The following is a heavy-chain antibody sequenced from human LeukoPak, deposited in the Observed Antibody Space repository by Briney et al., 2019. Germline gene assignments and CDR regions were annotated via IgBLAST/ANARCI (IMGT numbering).Heavy chain of an antibody. Sequence: PGGSLRLSCAASGFTFSSHSMNWVRQAPGKGLEWVSSISSSSSYIYYADSVKGRFTISRDNAKNSLYLQMNSLRAEDTAVYYCARLPRRDMIVSPWGQGTLVTVSS. CDR1: GFTFSSHS. V-gene: IGHV3-21*01. D-gene: IGHD3-22*01. J-gene: IGHJ5*02. CDR3: ARLPRRDMIVSP. CDR2: ISSSSSYI.